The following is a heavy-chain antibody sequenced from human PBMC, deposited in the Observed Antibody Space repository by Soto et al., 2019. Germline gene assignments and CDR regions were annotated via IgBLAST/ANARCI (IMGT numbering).Heavy chain of an antibody. CDR2: IYYSGNT. CDR1: GGSISSSSYY. J-gene: IGHJ3*02. V-gene: IGHV4-39*01. Sequence: PSETLSLTCTVSGGSISSSSYYWGWIRQPPGKGLEWIGGIYYSGNTNYNPSLKSRVAISVDTSKNQFSLNLRSVTAADTAVYYCARRGYYAISAFDIWGQGTMVTVSS. D-gene: IGHD2-8*01. CDR3: ARRGYYAISAFDI.